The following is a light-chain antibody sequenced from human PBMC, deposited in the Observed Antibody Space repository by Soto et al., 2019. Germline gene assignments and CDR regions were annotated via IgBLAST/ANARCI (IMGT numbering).Light chain of an antibody. CDR3: QHYGSSPPWT. CDR1: QSVSSKY. J-gene: IGKJ1*01. Sequence: ELVLTQAPDTLSLAPGERATLSCRASQSVSSKYLAWYQQKPGQAPKLLMYGASNRATGIPDKFSGSGSGTDFTRTITRLEPEDFAVYYCQHYGSSPPWTFGQGTHLESK. V-gene: IGKV3-20*01. CDR2: GAS.